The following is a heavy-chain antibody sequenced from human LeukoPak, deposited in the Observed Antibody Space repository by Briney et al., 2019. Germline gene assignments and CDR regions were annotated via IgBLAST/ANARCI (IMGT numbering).Heavy chain of an antibody. D-gene: IGHD6-13*01. J-gene: IGHJ4*02. CDR3: ARRQYRSSWYYFDY. Sequence: PGGSLRLSCAASGFILSSYRMHWVRQAPGKGLVWVSRINSDGSTTNYADSVKGRFTISRDNAKNTLYLQMNSLRAEDTAVYYCARRQYRSSWYYFDYWGQGTLVTVSS. CDR1: GFILSSYR. CDR2: INSDGSTT. V-gene: IGHV3-74*01.